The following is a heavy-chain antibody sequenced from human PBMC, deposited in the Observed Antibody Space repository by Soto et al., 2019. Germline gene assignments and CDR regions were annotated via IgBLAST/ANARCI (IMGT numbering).Heavy chain of an antibody. Sequence: VKVSGNASGYTLTCHYMHSVRHAPGQGLEWMGWINPNSGGTNYAQKFQGRVTMTMETSISTAYMELSRLRSDDTAVYYCARVRSTVVVVAATYDFDIWGQGTMVTV. CDR1: GYTLTCHY. J-gene: IGHJ3*02. D-gene: IGHD2-15*01. CDR2: INPNSGGT. CDR3: ARVRSTVVVVAATYDFDI. V-gene: IGHV1-2*02.